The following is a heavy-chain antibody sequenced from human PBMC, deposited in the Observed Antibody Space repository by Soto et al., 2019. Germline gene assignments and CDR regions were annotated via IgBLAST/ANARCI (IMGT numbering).Heavy chain of an antibody. CDR2: TSWDEGSK. CDR1: GFTFDTYG. J-gene: IGHJ5*02. V-gene: IGHV3-30*03. Sequence: ESGGGVVQPGRSLSLSCAASGFTFDTYGMHWVRQAPGKGLEWLAVTSWDEGSKYYADSVKGRFTISRDNSKNTLYLQMDSRRPEDTAIYFWAREGTGGDYWGDHWGQGTLVTVSS. D-gene: IGHD3-3*01. CDR3: AREGTGGDYWGDH.